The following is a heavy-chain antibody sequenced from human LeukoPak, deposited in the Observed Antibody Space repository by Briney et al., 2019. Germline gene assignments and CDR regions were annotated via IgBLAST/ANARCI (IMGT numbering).Heavy chain of an antibody. Sequence: GGSLRLSCAASGFTFSSYSMNWVRQAPGKGLEWVSSISSSSSYIYYADSLKGRFTISRDNAKNSLYLQMNSLRAEDTAVYYCASYSSSWYWFDPWGQGTLVTVSS. V-gene: IGHV3-21*01. CDR2: ISSSSSYI. D-gene: IGHD6-13*01. CDR3: ASYSSSWYWFDP. CDR1: GFTFSSYS. J-gene: IGHJ5*02.